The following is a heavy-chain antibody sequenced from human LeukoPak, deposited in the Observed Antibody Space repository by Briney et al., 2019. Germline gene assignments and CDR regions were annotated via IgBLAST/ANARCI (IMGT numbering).Heavy chain of an antibody. Sequence: SETLSLTCTVSGGSIRSYYWSWIRQPPGKGLEWIGYIYYSGSTNYNPSLKSRVTISVDTSKNQFSLKLSSVTAADTAVYYCARRPTQYNWFDPWGQGTLVTVSS. J-gene: IGHJ5*02. D-gene: IGHD1-1*01. CDR2: IYYSGST. CDR3: ARRPTQYNWFDP. V-gene: IGHV4-59*08. CDR1: GGSIRSYY.